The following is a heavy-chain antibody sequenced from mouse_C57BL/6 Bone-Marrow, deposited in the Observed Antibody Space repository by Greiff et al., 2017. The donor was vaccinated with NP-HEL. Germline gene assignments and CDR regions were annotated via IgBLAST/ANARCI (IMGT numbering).Heavy chain of an antibody. J-gene: IGHJ3*01. CDR1: GYTFTSYW. Sequence: VQLQQPGAELVKPGASVKLSCKASGYTFTSYWMHWVKQRPGQGLEWIGMIHPNSGSTNYNEKFKSKATLTVDKSSSTAYMQLSSLTSEDSAVYYCAREGWYYYGSSSAWFAYWGQGTLVTVSA. D-gene: IGHD1-1*01. V-gene: IGHV1-64*01. CDR2: IHPNSGST. CDR3: AREGWYYYGSSSAWFAY.